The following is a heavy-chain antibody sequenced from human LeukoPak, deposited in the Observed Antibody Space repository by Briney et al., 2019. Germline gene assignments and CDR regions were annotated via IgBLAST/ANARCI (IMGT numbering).Heavy chain of an antibody. CDR3: ARVYGSSYYFDY. Sequence: GGSLRLSCAGSGFTVSSYYMSWVRQAPGKGLEWISVIYNGGSTHYADSVKGRFASSRDNSKNTLYLQMDCLRAEDTAIYYCARVYGSSYYFDYWGQGTLVTVSS. J-gene: IGHJ4*02. CDR1: GFTVSSYY. CDR2: IYNGGST. V-gene: IGHV3-66*01. D-gene: IGHD2-15*01.